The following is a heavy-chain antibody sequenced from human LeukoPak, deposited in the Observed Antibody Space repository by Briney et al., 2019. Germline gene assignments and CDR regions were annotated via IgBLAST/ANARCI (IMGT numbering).Heavy chain of an antibody. J-gene: IGHJ5*02. CDR2: INTNTGNP. D-gene: IGHD2-15*01. CDR3: ARDSTHSHCSGGSCYSYWFDP. V-gene: IGHV7-4-1*02. Sequence: ASVKVSCKASGYTFTSYAMNWVRQAPGQGLEWMGWINTNTGNPTYAQGFTGRFVSSLDTSVSTAYLQISSLKAEDTAVYYCARDSTHSHCSGGSCYSYWFDPWGQGTLVTVSS. CDR1: GYTFTSYA.